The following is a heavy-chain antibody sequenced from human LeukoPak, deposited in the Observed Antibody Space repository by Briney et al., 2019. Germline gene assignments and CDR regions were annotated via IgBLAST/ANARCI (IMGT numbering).Heavy chain of an antibody. CDR2: IKSKTDGGTT. V-gene: IGHV3-15*01. J-gene: IGHJ6*02. Sequence: PGGSLRLSCAASGFTFSNAWMSWVRQAPGKGLEWVGRIKSKTDGGTTDYAAPAKGRFTISRDDSKNTLYLQMNSLKTEDTAVYYCTTLGDAIRAYYYGMDVWGQGTTVTVSS. D-gene: IGHD2-2*01. CDR1: GFTFSNAW. CDR3: TTLGDAIRAYYYGMDV.